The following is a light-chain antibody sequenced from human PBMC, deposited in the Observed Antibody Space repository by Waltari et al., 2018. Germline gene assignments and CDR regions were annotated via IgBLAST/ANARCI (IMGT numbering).Light chain of an antibody. CDR1: DSHIRAGYD. CDR3: QSYDRSLTGSWV. Sequence: QSVLTQPPSVSGAPGQRVTISCTGSDSHIRAGYDVHWYQQLPGTAPKLLIYGNTNRPSGVSDRFSGSKSGTSGSLAITGLQAEDEAYYYCQSYDRSLTGSWVFGGGTKLTVL. CDR2: GNT. V-gene: IGLV1-40*01. J-gene: IGLJ3*02.